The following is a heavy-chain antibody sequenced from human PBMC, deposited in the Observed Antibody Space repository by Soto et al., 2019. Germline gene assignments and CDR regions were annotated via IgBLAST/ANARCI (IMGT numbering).Heavy chain of an antibody. CDR2: ITYSGYS. CDR3: ARHGFGPLHGLVDV. CDR1: GDSLTNYY. J-gene: IGHJ6*02. Sequence: QVQLQESGPGLVKPSETLSLTCTVSGDSLTNYYCSWFRQPPGKGLEWIGYITYSGYSAYNLSLKRGVTMSMDTSKTQFSLMLESVTATDTAVYYCARHGFGPLHGLVDVWGQGTTVIVSS. D-gene: IGHD3-10*01. V-gene: IGHV4-59*08.